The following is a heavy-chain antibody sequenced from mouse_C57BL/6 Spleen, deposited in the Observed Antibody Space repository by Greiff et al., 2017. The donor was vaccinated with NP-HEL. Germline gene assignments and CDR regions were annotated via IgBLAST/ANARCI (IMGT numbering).Heavy chain of an antibody. CDR1: GFSLTSYG. J-gene: IGHJ4*01. Sequence: VQVVESGPGLVQPSQSLSITCTVSGFSLTSYGVHWVRQSPGKGLEWLGVIWRGGSTDYNAAFISRLSISKDNSKSQVFFKMNSLQADDTAIYYCARDGHLDYWGQGTSVTVSS. CDR3: ARDGHLDY. V-gene: IGHV2-2*01. CDR2: IWRGGST. D-gene: IGHD2-3*01.